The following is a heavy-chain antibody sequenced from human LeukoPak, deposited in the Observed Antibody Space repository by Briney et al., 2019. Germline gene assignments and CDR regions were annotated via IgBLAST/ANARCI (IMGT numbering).Heavy chain of an antibody. CDR1: GYTFTIYG. D-gene: IGHD4-23*01. CDR2: IIPIFGTA. V-gene: IGHV1-69*13. CDR3: AGGPATVVTPWFDP. Sequence: GASVKVSCTASGYTFTIYGISWVRQAPGQGLEWMGGIIPIFGTANYAQKFQGRVTITADESTSTAYMELSSLRSEDTAVYYCAGGPATVVTPWFDPWGQGTLVTVSS. J-gene: IGHJ5*02.